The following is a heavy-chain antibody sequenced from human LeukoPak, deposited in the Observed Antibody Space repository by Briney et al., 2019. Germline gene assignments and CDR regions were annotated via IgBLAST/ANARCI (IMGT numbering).Heavy chain of an antibody. CDR1: GYTLTELS. J-gene: IGHJ6*02. CDR3: ASGEQWLVPNYYYYGMDV. CDR2: FDPEDGET. D-gene: IGHD6-19*01. Sequence: ASVKVSCKVSGYTLTELSMHWVRQAPGKGLEWMGGFDPEDGETIYAQKFQGRVTMTEDTSTDTAYMELRSLRSDDTAVYYCASGEQWLVPNYYYYGMDVWGQGTTVTVSS. V-gene: IGHV1-24*01.